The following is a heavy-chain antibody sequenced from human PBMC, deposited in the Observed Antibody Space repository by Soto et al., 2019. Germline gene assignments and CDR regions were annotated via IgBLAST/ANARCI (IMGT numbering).Heavy chain of an antibody. Sequence: QVQLQESGPGLVKPSQTLSLTCTVSGGSINSGDYYWSWIRQAPGKGLEWIGYIYYSGSTYYNPPLRSRVTISIDTSKNHFFLNLSSVTAADTAVYYCARIGLTTALLRGQGTLVTVSS. V-gene: IGHV4-30-4*01. D-gene: IGHD4-17*01. CDR1: GGSINSGDYY. J-gene: IGHJ4*02. CDR2: IYYSGST. CDR3: ARIGLTTALL.